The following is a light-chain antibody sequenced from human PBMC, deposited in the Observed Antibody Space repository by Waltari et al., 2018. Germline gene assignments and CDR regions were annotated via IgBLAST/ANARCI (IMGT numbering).Light chain of an antibody. CDR2: DAS. V-gene: IGKV3-15*01. Sequence: EVVMTQSPDTLSLSPGERATLSFRASQSITTNLAWYQHKPGQAPRLLIYDASTRATSVPARFSGSGSGTEFTLTISSLQSEDFAVYYCQQYNRWPPITFGQGTRLAIK. J-gene: IGKJ5*01. CDR1: QSITTN. CDR3: QQYNRWPPIT.